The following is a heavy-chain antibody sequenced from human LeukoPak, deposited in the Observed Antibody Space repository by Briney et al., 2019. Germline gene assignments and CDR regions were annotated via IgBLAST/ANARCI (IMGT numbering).Heavy chain of an antibody. D-gene: IGHD3-3*01. Sequence: GGSLRLSCAASGFTFSSYAMSWARQAPGKGLEWVSAISGSGGSTYYADSVKGRFTISRDNSKNTLYLQMNSLRAEDTAVYYCAKYPSGAYDFWSGYYHAEYFQHWGQGTLVTVSS. CDR2: ISGSGGST. J-gene: IGHJ1*01. V-gene: IGHV3-23*01. CDR1: GFTFSSYA. CDR3: AKYPSGAYDFWSGYYHAEYFQH.